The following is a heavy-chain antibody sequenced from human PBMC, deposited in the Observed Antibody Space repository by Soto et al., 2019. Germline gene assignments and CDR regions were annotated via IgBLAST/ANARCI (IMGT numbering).Heavy chain of an antibody. V-gene: IGHV4-59*01. CDR2: ISYAGST. CDR3: AREGLVGRYFYYIDV. J-gene: IGHJ6*03. Sequence: QVQLQESGPGLVKSSETLSLTCTVSGGSISSYFWTWIRQPPGKGLEWIGYISYAGSTNYNPSLKSRVTISRDTSKMQLSLKLTSVTAADTAMYYCAREGLVGRYFYYIDVWGKGTTVTVSS. CDR1: GGSISSYF.